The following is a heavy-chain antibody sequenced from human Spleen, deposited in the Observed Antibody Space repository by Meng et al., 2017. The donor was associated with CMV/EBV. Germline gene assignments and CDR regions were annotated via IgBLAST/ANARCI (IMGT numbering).Heavy chain of an antibody. J-gene: IGHJ5*02. CDR2: IYYSGST. V-gene: IGHV4-39*07. CDR3: ARPVVAVPLVTPNWIDP. CDR1: GGSISSSSYY. D-gene: IGHD2-2*01. Sequence: SETLSLTCTISGGSISSSSYYWGWIRQPPGKGLEWIGSIYYSGSTYYNPSLKSRVTISVDTSKNQFSLKLTSVTAADTAVYYCARPVVAVPLVTPNWIDPWGQGTLVTVSS.